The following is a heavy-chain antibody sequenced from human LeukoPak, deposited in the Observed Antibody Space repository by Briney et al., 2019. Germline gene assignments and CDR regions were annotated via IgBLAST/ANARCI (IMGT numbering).Heavy chain of an antibody. Sequence: PSETLSLTCTVSGGSISSSSYYWGWIRQPPGKGLEWIGTFYYSGSTYYNPSLKSRVTIPVDTSKNQFSLKLSSVTAADTAVYYCARALGRVSWFDPWGQGTLVTVSS. V-gene: IGHV4-39*07. CDR1: GGSISSSSYY. J-gene: IGHJ5*02. D-gene: IGHD3-16*02. CDR2: FYYSGST. CDR3: ARALGRVSWFDP.